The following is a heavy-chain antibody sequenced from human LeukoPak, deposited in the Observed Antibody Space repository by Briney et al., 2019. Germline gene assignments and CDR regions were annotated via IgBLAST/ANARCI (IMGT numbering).Heavy chain of an antibody. CDR2: ISGSGGST. J-gene: IGHJ4*02. Sequence: GGSPRLSCAASGFTFSSYAMSWVRQAPGKGLEWVSAISGSGGSTYYADSVKGRFTISRDNSKNTLYLQMNSLRAEDTAVYYCAKDSRSLYYYDSSGYYYVWGQGTLVTVSS. CDR3: AKDSRSLYYYDSSGYYYV. D-gene: IGHD3-22*01. V-gene: IGHV3-23*01. CDR1: GFTFSSYA.